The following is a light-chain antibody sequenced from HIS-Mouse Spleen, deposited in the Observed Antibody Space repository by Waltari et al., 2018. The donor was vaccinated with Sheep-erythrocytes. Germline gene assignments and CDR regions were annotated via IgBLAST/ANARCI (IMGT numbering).Light chain of an antibody. J-gene: IGKJ2*01. CDR2: AAS. Sequence: AIRMTQSPSSLSASTGDRVTITCRASQGISSYLAWYQQKPGKAPKLLIYAASTLQSGVPSRFSDSGSGTDFTLTTSCLQSEDFATYYCQQYYSYPYTFGQGTKLEIK. CDR3: QQYYSYPYT. V-gene: IGKV1-8*01. CDR1: QGISSY.